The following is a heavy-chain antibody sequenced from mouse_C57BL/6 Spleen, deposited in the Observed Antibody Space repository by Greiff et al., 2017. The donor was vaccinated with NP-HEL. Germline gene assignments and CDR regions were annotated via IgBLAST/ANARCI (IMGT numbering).Heavy chain of an antibody. CDR2: IWSGGST. CDR3: ATYDYDLSMDY. J-gene: IGHJ4*01. D-gene: IGHD2-4*01. Sequence: VKLMESGPGLVQPSQSLSITCTVSGFSLTSYGVHWVRQSPGKGLEWLGVIWSGGSTDYNAAFISRLSISKDNSKSQVFFKMNSLQADDTAIYYCATYDYDLSMDYWGQGTSVTVSS. V-gene: IGHV2-2*01. CDR1: GFSLTSYG.